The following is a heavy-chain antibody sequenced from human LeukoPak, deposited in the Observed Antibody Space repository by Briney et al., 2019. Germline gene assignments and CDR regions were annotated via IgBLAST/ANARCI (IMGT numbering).Heavy chain of an antibody. J-gene: IGHJ4*02. Sequence: SETLSLTCAVYGGSFSGYYWSWIRQPPGKGLEWIGEINHSGSTNYNPSLKSRVTISVDTSKNQFSLKLSSVTAADTAVYYCARATPDSSGYYLFDYWGQGTLVTVSS. D-gene: IGHD3-22*01. CDR2: INHSGST. V-gene: IGHV4-34*01. CDR3: ARATPDSSGYYLFDY. CDR1: GGSFSGYY.